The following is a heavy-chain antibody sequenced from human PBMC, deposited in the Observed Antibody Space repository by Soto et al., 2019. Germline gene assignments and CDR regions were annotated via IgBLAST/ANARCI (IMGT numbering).Heavy chain of an antibody. CDR2: IKEDGSER. V-gene: IGHV3-7*01. Sequence: GGSLRLSCAASGFTFSNYWMSWVRQAPGKGLEWVANIKEDGSERNYVDSVKGRFTISRDNAENSLYLQMNSLRAEDTAVYYCASARHIGPWGQGTLVTV. J-gene: IGHJ5*02. CDR3: ASARHIGP. D-gene: IGHD2-21*01. CDR1: GFTFSNYW.